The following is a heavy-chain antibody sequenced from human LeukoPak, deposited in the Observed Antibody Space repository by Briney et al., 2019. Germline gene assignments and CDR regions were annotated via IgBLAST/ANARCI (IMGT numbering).Heavy chain of an antibody. V-gene: IGHV6-1*01. CDR2: TYYRSTWYN. J-gene: IGHJ5*02. CDR3: ARVSYDFLTGYYTTWKWSAP. Sequence: SQTLSLTCAISGDSVSSNSAAWDWVRQSPSRGLEWLGRTYYRSTWYNDYAVSVKSRITINPDTSKNQFSLQLNSVTSEDKALYYCARVSYDFLTGYYTTWKWSAPWGQGTLV. D-gene: IGHD3-9*01. CDR1: GDSVSSNSAA.